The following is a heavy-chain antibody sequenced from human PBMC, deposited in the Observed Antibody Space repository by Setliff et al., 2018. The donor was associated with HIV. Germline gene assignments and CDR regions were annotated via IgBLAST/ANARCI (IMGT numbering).Heavy chain of an antibody. D-gene: IGHD7-27*01. V-gene: IGHV4-59*01. CDR3: ARQVGNKVLFDS. J-gene: IGHJ4*02. CDR1: GDSISSYY. CDR2: IYYSGST. Sequence: SETLSLTCTVSGDSISSYYWSWIRQPPGKGLEWIGYIYYSGSTNYNPSPKSRVTISVDTSKNQLSLKLSSVTAADTAVYYCARQVGNKVLFDSWGQGTLVTVS.